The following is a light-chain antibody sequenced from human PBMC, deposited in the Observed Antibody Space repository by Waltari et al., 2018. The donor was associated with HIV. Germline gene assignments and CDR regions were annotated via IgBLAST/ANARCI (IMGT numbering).Light chain of an antibody. CDR2: WAS. Sequence: DVVMTQSPDSLAVSLGESATINCKANHSILFSSNNQNYLAWYQQKPGQPPKVLIYWASTRQAGVPDRFSGSGSGTDFTLTINNLQAEDVAVYFCHQYFYLPLTFGGGTKVEIK. CDR3: HQYFYLPLT. J-gene: IGKJ4*01. V-gene: IGKV4-1*01. CDR1: HSILFSSNNQNY.